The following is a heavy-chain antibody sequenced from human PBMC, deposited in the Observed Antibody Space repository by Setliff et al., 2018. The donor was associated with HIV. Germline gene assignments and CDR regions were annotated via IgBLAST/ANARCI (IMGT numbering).Heavy chain of an antibody. CDR1: GGTFIRYA. CDR3: AKGPPLVISLPDF. V-gene: IGHV1-69*13. Sequence: GASVKVSCKASGGTFIRYAFNWVRQAPGQGLEWMGEIIPIFGIPSYAQRFQGRVTITADESTNTAYMELSSLISEDTALYYCAKGPPLVISLPDFWGQGTLVTVSS. D-gene: IGHD3-9*01. J-gene: IGHJ4*02. CDR2: IIPIFGIP.